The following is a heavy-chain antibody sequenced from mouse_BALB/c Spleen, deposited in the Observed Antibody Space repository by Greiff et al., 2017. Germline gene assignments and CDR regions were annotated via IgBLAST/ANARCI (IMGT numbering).Heavy chain of an antibody. CDR3: TRRGGEGYYAMDY. D-gene: IGHD1-1*02. CDR1: GYTFTSYW. J-gene: IGHJ4*01. V-gene: IGHV1-69*02. Sequence: QVQLQQPGAELVRPGASVKLSCKASGYTFTSYWINWVKQRPGQGLEWIGNIYTSDSYTNYNQKFKDKATLTVDKSSSTAYMQLSSPTSEDSAVYYCTRRGGEGYYAMDYWGQGTSVTVSS. CDR2: IYTSDSYT.